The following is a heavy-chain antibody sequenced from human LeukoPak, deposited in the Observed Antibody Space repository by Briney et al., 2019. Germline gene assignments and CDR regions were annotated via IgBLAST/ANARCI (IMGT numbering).Heavy chain of an antibody. J-gene: IGHJ4*02. Sequence: GGYLRLSCAAYGFTFSSYGMHWVRQAPGKGLEWVAVISYDGSNKYYADSVKGRFTISRDNSTNKLYLQMNSLRDAAKSVYYCAKDHPPRRHVVRGVLDYWGQGTLVTVSS. V-gene: IGHV3-30*18. D-gene: IGHD3-10*01. CDR1: GFTFSSYG. CDR2: ISYDGSNK. CDR3: AKDHPPRRHVVRGVLDY.